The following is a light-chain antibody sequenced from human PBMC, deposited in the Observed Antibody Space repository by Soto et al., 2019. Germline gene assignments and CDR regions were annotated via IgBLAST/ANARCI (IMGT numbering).Light chain of an antibody. V-gene: IGKV3-15*01. CDR2: GAS. Sequence: EIVMTQSPATLSVSPGERATLSCRASQSVSSNLAWYQQKPGQAPRLLIYGASTRATGIPARFSGSGSGTEFTLTISSLQSEDFAVYYCQQYNIWPRGTFGPGTKVDIK. CDR3: QQYNIWPRGT. J-gene: IGKJ3*01. CDR1: QSVSSN.